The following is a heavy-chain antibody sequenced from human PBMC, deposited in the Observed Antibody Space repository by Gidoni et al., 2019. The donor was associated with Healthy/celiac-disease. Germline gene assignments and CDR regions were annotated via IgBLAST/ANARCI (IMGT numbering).Heavy chain of an antibody. CDR1: GYTFTRYG. Sequence: QLQLVQSGAEVNKPGASVKISCKASGYTFTRYGISWVRQAPGQGLEWRGWISAYNGNTNDAQKLQGRVTMTTDKSTSTAYMELRSLSYDYTAVYYGARDCSRTSCDASLFDYWGQGTLVTVSS. J-gene: IGHJ4*02. CDR3: ARDCSRTSCDASLFDY. D-gene: IGHD2-2*01. V-gene: IGHV1-18*04. CDR2: ISAYNGNT.